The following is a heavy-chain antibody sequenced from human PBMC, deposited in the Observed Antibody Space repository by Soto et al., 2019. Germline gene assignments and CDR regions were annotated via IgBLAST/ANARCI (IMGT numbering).Heavy chain of an antibody. CDR3: TRPRPAAARPGYYYYYMDV. CDR1: GFTFSGSA. J-gene: IGHJ6*03. Sequence: EVQLVESGGGLVQPGGSLKLSCAASGFTFSGSAMHWVRQAFRKGLEWVGRIRSKANSYATAYAASVKGRFTISRDDSKNTAYLQMNSLKTEDTAVYYCTRPRPAAARPGYYYYYMDVWGKGTTVTVSS. V-gene: IGHV3-73*01. CDR2: IRSKANSYAT. D-gene: IGHD6-6*01.